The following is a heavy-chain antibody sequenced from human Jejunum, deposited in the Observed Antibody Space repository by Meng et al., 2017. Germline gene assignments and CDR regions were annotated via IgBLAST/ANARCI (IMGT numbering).Heavy chain of an antibody. Sequence: GESLKISCVASGFSFSSYWMAWVRQAPGKGLQWVGNIDKDGSEENYVESVKGRFTTSSDNAKNSPYLQMNSLSAEDTAVYYCPTKADPGHGMAVWGQGTTVTVSS. J-gene: IGHJ6*02. CDR3: PTKADPGHGMAV. CDR1: GFSFSSYW. V-gene: IGHV3-7*01. CDR2: IDKDGSEE. D-gene: IGHD6-13*01.